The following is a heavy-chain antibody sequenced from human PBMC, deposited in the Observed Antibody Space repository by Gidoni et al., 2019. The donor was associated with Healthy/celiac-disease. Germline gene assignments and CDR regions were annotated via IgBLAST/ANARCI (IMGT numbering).Heavy chain of an antibody. J-gene: IGHJ4*02. V-gene: IGHV2-5*02. CDR3: AHSVRYFDWLLAYYLDY. CDR1: GFSLSTRGVG. Sequence: QITLKESGPTLVKPTQTPTLTCTFSGFSLSTRGVGVGWIRQPPGKALEWLALLYCDDDKRYSPSLKSRLTITKDTAKNQVVLTMTNMGPVDTATYYCAHSVRYFDWLLAYYLDYWGQGTLVTVSS. CDR2: LYCDDDK. D-gene: IGHD3-9*01.